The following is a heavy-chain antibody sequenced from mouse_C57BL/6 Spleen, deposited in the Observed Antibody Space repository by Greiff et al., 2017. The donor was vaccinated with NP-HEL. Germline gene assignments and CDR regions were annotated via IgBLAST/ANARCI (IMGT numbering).Heavy chain of an antibody. CDR3: ARKGGYDEDWYYGG. V-gene: IGHV5-17*01. Sequence: EVQLVESGGGLVKPGGSLKLSCAASGFTFSDYGMHWVRQAPGKGLEWVAYISSGSSTIYYADTVKGRFTISRDNAKTILFLQMISLRSEDTAMYYCARKGGYDEDWYYGGQGTGATVTVAT. J-gene: IGHJ1*03. D-gene: IGHD2-2*01. CDR1: GFTFSDYG. CDR2: ISSGSSTI.